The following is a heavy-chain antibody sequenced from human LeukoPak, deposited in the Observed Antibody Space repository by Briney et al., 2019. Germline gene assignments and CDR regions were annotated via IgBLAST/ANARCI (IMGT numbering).Heavy chain of an antibody. CDR3: AKDPAAEYYYDSSGYPPWY. V-gene: IGHV3-23*01. CDR1: GFTFSSHA. J-gene: IGHJ4*02. CDR2: ISGSGGST. Sequence: GGSLRLSCAASGFTFSSHAMSWVRQAPGKGLEWVSAISGSGGSTYYADSVKGRFTISRDNSKNTLYLQMNSLRAEDTAVYYCAKDPAAEYYYDSSGYPPWYWGQGTLVTVSS. D-gene: IGHD3-22*01.